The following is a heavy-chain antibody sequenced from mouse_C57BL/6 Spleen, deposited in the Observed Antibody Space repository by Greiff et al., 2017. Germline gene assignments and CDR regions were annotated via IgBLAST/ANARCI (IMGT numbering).Heavy chain of an antibody. CDR1: GFTFSDYG. CDR2: ISNLAYSI. J-gene: IGHJ2*01. CDR3: ARDCGSSFDY. D-gene: IGHD1-1*01. V-gene: IGHV5-15*01. Sequence: EVKVVESGGGLVQPGGSLKLSCAASGFTFSDYGMAWVRQAPRKGPEWVAFISNLAYSIYYADNVTGRFTLSRENAKNTLYLELSILRSEDTAMYYCARDCGSSFDYWGQGTTLTVSS.